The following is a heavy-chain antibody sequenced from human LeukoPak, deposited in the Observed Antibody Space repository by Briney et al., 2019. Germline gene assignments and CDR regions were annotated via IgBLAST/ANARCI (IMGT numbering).Heavy chain of an antibody. CDR1: GFTFSSYA. J-gene: IGHJ4*02. V-gene: IGHV3-30-3*01. CDR2: ISYDGSNK. Sequence: GGSLRLSCAASGFTFSSYAMHWVRQAPGKGLEWVAVISYDGSNKYYADSVKGRFTISRDNSKNTLYLQMNSLRAEDTAVYYCARENINYYGSGSYFDYWGQGTLATVSS. CDR3: ARENINYYGSGSYFDY. D-gene: IGHD3-10*01.